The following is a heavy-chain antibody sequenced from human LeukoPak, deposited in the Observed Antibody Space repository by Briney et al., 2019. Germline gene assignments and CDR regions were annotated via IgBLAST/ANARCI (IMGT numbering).Heavy chain of an antibody. V-gene: IGHV4-39*07. D-gene: IGHD3-9*01. CDR2: IYYSRST. CDR1: GGSISSSSYY. Sequence: PSETLSLTCTVSGGSISSSSYYWGWIRQPPGKGLEWIGSIYYSRSTYYNPSLKSRVTISVDTSMNQFSLKLSFVTAADTAVYYCARVYFDWLTSNYYFDYWGQGTLVTVSS. J-gene: IGHJ4*02. CDR3: ARVYFDWLTSNYYFDY.